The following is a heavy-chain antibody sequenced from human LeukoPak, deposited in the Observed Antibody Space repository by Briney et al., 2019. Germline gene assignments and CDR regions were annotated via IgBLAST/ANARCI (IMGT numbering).Heavy chain of an antibody. CDR1: GFTISSYW. Sequence: GGSLRLSCAGSGFTISSYWMAWVRQAPGRGLEWVAHIKQDGSEKNYVDLVKGRFTISRDNAKDSLYLQMNSLRAEDTAVYYCARAANWGFSDAFDIWGQGTMVTVSS. D-gene: IGHD7-27*01. J-gene: IGHJ3*02. V-gene: IGHV3-7*02. CDR3: ARAANWGFSDAFDI. CDR2: IKQDGSEK.